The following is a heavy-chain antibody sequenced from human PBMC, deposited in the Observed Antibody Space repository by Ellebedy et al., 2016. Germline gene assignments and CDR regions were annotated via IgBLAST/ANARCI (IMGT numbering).Heavy chain of an antibody. D-gene: IGHD1-7*01. CDR1: GGSISRSNYYW. CDR3: AREKLGELPHRRGKDV. CDR2: INSDGSST. V-gene: IGHV3-74*01. Sequence: ETLSLTCSVSGGSISRSNYYWMHWVRQAPGKGLVWVSRINSDGSSTSYADSVKGRFTISRTNAKNTLYLQMNSLRAEDTAVYYCAREKLGELPHRRGKDVWGQGTTVTVSS. J-gene: IGHJ6*02.